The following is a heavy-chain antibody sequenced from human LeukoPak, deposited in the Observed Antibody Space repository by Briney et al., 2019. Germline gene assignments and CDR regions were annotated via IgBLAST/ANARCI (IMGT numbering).Heavy chain of an antibody. Sequence: ASVKDSCKASGGTFSRYTINWVRQAPGQGGEWMGGIIPFFGTANYAQKFQGRVTITAEESTSTAYMGLSSLRSEETAVYYCAPRPSGSYSLSFDYWGQGTLVTVSS. V-gene: IGHV1-69*13. CDR3: APRPSGSYSLSFDY. D-gene: IGHD1-26*01. CDR2: IIPFFGTA. CDR1: GGTFSRYT. J-gene: IGHJ4*02.